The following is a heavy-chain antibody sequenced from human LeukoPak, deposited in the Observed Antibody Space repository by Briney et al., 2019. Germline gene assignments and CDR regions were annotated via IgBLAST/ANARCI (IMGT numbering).Heavy chain of an antibody. D-gene: IGHD2-21*01. Sequence: PGGSLRLSCAASGFTFSSYAMSWVRQAPGKGLERVSAISGSGGSTYYADSVKGRFTISRDNSKNTLYLQMNSLRAEDTAVYYCAKADVFQYYFDYWGQGTLVTVSS. CDR1: GFTFSSYA. CDR2: ISGSGGST. J-gene: IGHJ4*02. V-gene: IGHV3-23*01. CDR3: AKADVFQYYFDY.